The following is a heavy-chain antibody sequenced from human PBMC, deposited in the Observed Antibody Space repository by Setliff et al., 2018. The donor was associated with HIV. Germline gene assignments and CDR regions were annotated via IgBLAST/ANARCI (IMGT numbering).Heavy chain of an antibody. J-gene: IGHJ6*03. Sequence: TLSLTCTVSGGSISSGGYYWSWIRQHPGKGLEWIGYIYYSGSTYYNPSLKGRVTISVDTSKNQFSLKLSSVTAADTAVYYCARVTSAHPTYYYYYMDVWGKGTTVTVSS. V-gene: IGHV4-31*03. CDR3: ARVTSAHPTYYYYYMDV. CDR1: GGSISSGGYY. CDR2: IYYSGST. D-gene: IGHD6-25*01.